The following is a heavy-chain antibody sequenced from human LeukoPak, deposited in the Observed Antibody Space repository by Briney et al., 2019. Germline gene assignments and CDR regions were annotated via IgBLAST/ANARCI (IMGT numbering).Heavy chain of an antibody. Sequence: GASVKVSCKASGYTFTGYYMHWVRQAPGQGLEWMGWINPNSGGTNYAQKFQGRVTMTRDTSISTAYMELSRLRSDDTAVYYCARVTVGATYYYYGMDVWGQGTTLIVSS. CDR1: GYTFTGYY. J-gene: IGHJ6*02. D-gene: IGHD1-26*01. V-gene: IGHV1-2*02. CDR2: INPNSGGT. CDR3: ARVTVGATYYYYGMDV.